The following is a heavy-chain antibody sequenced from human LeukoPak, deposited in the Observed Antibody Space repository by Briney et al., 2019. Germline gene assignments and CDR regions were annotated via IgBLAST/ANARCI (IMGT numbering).Heavy chain of an antibody. Sequence: SETLSLTCTVSGGSISDNYWSWIRQPPGKGLEWIGYIYYSGSANYNPSLKCRVTISVDTSKNQFSLKLTSVTAADSAVYYCARVGPAVAGTHFYYGMDVWGQGTTVTVSS. CDR3: ARVGPAVAGTHFYYGMDV. CDR1: GGSISDNY. V-gene: IGHV4-59*01. CDR2: IYYSGSA. D-gene: IGHD6-19*01. J-gene: IGHJ6*02.